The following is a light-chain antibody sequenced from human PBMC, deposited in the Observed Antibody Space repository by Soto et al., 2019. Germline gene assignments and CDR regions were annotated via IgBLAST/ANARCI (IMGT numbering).Light chain of an antibody. Sequence: DIQLTQSPSFLSASVVDRVTITCRASQGISSYLVWYQQKPGKAPNLLIYAASTLQSGVPSRFRGSGSGTELTLTISSLQPEDFETYYCQQLNSYPHTFGQGTRLEIK. J-gene: IGKJ5*01. CDR3: QQLNSYPHT. CDR2: AAS. CDR1: QGISSY. V-gene: IGKV1-9*01.